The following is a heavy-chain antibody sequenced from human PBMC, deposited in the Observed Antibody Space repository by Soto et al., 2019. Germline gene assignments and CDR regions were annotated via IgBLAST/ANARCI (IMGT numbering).Heavy chain of an antibody. J-gene: IGHJ1*01. Sequence: SETLSLTCSVSGGSVKNYYWSWIRQPPGKGLEWIGFFLYGGNTDYNPSLRSRVTISVDTPENQISLRLTSVTAADTAIYYCASNMATEYFQQWGQGTLVTVSS. CDR1: GGSVKNYY. D-gene: IGHD3-10*01. CDR2: FLYGGNT. V-gene: IGHV4-59*02. CDR3: ASNMATEYFQQ.